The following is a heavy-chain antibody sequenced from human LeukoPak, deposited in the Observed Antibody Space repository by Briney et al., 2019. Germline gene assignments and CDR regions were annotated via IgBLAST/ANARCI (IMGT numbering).Heavy chain of an antibody. CDR1: GGSISSYY. CDR3: ARGGAYNWNYEFDY. Sequence: PSETLSLTCTVSGGSISSYYWSWIRQPPGKGLEWIGYIYYSGSTNYNPSLKSRVTISVDTSKNQFSLKLSSVTAADTAVYYCARGGAYNWNYEFDYWGQGTLVTVSS. J-gene: IGHJ4*02. CDR2: IYYSGST. V-gene: IGHV4-59*01. D-gene: IGHD1-7*01.